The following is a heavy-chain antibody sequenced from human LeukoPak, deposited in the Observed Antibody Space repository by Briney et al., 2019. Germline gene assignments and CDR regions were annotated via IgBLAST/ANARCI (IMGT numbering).Heavy chain of an antibody. Sequence: GGSLRLSCAVSGITLSNYGMSWVRQAPGKGLEWVAGISGSGGSTNYADSVKGRFTISRDSPKNTLYLQMNSLRAEDTAVYFCAKRGVVIRVILVGFHKEAYYFDSWGQGALVTVFS. CDR1: GITLSNYG. CDR3: AKRGVVIRVILVGFHKEAYYFDS. V-gene: IGHV3-23*01. J-gene: IGHJ4*02. CDR2: ISGSGGST. D-gene: IGHD3-22*01.